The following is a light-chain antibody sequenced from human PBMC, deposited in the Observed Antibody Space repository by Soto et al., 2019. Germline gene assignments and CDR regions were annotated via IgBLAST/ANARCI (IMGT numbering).Light chain of an antibody. CDR2: AAF. V-gene: IGKV1-12*01. Sequence: DIPVTQSPSSVSAFVGDRVNISCRASEDINSRLAWYQQKPGNAPKLLIYAAFILQSGVPSRFSGYGSGTDFTLSISSLQPEDFATYYCQQADSFPITFGQGTRLEIK. CDR3: QQADSFPIT. J-gene: IGKJ5*01. CDR1: EDINSR.